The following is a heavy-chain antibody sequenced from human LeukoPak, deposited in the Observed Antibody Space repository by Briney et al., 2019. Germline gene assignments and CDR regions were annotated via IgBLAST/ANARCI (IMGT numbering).Heavy chain of an antibody. Sequence: GGSLRLSCAASGFTFSSYSMNWVRQAPGKGLEWVSSISSSSSYIYYADSVKGRFTISRDNAKNSLYLQMNSLRAEDTAVYYCARAVGATTHFDYWGQGTLVTASS. D-gene: IGHD1-26*01. CDR3: ARAVGATTHFDY. CDR2: ISSSSSYI. V-gene: IGHV3-21*01. CDR1: GFTFSSYS. J-gene: IGHJ4*02.